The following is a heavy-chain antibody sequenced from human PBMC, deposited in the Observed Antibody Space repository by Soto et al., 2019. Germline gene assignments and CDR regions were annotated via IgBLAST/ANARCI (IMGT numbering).Heavy chain of an antibody. CDR2: MKCGGNA. D-gene: IGHD6-19*01. CDR1: GCSIRGSYYY. CDR3: ADMRGQWLPRD. V-gene: IGHV4-39*01. Sequence: SETLSLTCTVSGCSIRGSYYYWGWIRQPPGEGLELICYMKCGGNAYYYPPVRGGVTISVDTSKNKFSLRLSSVTAADPAVYYCADMRGQWLPRDWGQGILVTVS. J-gene: IGHJ4*02.